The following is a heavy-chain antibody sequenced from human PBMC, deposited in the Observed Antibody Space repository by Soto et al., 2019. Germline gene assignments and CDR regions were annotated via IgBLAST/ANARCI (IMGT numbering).Heavy chain of an antibody. Sequence: SVKVSCKASGGTFSSYAISWVRQAPGQGLEWMGGIIPIFGTANYAQKFQGRVTITADESTSTAYMELSSLRSGDTAVYYCARGGAAAGTLYYYGMDVWGQGTTVTVSS. CDR2: IIPIFGTA. J-gene: IGHJ6*02. V-gene: IGHV1-69*13. CDR3: ARGGAAAGTLYYYGMDV. D-gene: IGHD6-13*01. CDR1: GGTFSSYA.